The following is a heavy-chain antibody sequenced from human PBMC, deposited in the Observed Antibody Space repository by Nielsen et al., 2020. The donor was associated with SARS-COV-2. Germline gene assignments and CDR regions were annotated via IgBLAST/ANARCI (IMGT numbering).Heavy chain of an antibody. Sequence: GGSLRLSCRASGLIFGTYGMHWVRQAPGKGLEWVAGLWYDGSNENYAESVKGRFTLSRDNSNNTLFLQMDSLTADDTAVYFCARLSNFWSGYNDYWGQGTLVIVSS. V-gene: IGHV3-33*01. CDR1: GLIFGTYG. CDR2: LWYDGSNE. D-gene: IGHD3-3*01. CDR3: ARLSNFWSGYNDY. J-gene: IGHJ4*02.